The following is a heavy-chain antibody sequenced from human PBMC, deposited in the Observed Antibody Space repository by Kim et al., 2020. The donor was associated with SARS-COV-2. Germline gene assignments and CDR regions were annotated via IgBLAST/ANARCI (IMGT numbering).Heavy chain of an antibody. V-gene: IGHV4-59*08. CDR1: GGSISSYY. CDR2: IYYSGST. Sequence: SETLSLTCTVSGGSISSYYWSWIRQPPGKGLEWIGYIYYSGSTNYNPSLKSRVTISVDTSKNQFSLKLSSVTAADTAVYYCARHARVTMIVVVTPGAFDIWGQETMVTVSS. CDR3: ARHARVTMIVVVTPGAFDI. D-gene: IGHD3-22*01. J-gene: IGHJ3*02.